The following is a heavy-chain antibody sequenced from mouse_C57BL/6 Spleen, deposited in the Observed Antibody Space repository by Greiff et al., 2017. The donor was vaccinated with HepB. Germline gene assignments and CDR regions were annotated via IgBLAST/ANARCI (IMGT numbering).Heavy chain of an antibody. CDR3: ARSFYDYDEGFAY. J-gene: IGHJ3*01. CDR2: ISDGGSYT. CDR1: GFTFSSYA. V-gene: IGHV5-4*03. Sequence: EAKVVESGGGLVKPGGSLKLSCAASGFTFSSYAMSWVRQTPEKRLEWVATISDGGSYTYYPDNVKGRFTISRDNAKNNLYLQMSHLKSEDTAMYYCARSFYDYDEGFAYWGQGTLVTVSA. D-gene: IGHD2-4*01.